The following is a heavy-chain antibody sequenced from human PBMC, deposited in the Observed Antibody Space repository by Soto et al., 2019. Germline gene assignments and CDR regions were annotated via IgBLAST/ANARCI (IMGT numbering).Heavy chain of an antibody. CDR1: GYAFTTYG. CDR2: ISAHNGNT. J-gene: IGHJ4*02. CDR3: ARGRYGDY. Sequence: QVHLVQSGAEVKKPGASVKVSCKGSGYAFTTYGITWVRQAPGQGLGWMGWISAHNGNTNYAQKLQGRVTVTRDTSTSTADMELTSRRSDDAAGYDWARGRYGDYWGQGALVTVSS. D-gene: IGHD1-1*01. V-gene: IGHV1-18*01.